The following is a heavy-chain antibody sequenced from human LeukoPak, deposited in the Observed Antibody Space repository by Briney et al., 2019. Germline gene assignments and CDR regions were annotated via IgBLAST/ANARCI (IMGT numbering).Heavy chain of an antibody. CDR3: AGHRIAAAGLYYYYGMDA. D-gene: IGHD6-13*01. CDR1: GGSISSGGYY. V-gene: IGHV4-31*11. J-gene: IGHJ6*02. Sequence: SETLSLTCAVSGGSISSGGYYWSWIRQHPGKGLEWIGYIYYSGSTYYNPSLKSRVTMSVDTSKNQFSLKLSSVTAADTAVYYCAGHRIAAAGLYYYYGMDAWGQGTTVTVSS. CDR2: IYYSGST.